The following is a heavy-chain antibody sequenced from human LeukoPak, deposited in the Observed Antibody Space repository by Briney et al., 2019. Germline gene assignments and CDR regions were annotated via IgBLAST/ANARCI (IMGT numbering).Heavy chain of an antibody. CDR3: ARDLPIAARPGDAFDI. CDR2: IYYSGST. Sequence: PSETLSLTCTASGGSISSYYWSWIRQPPGKGLEWIGYIYYSGSTNYNPSLKSRVTISVDTSKNQFSLKLSSVTAADTAVYYCARDLPIAARPGDAFDIWGQGTMVTVSS. J-gene: IGHJ3*02. D-gene: IGHD6-6*01. V-gene: IGHV4-59*01. CDR1: GGSISSYY.